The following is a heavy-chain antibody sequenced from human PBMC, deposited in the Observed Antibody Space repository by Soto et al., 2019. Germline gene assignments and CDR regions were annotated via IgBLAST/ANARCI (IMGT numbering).Heavy chain of an antibody. V-gene: IGHV3-23*01. CDR1: GFTFSNYG. D-gene: IGHD3-10*01. J-gene: IGHJ6*02. CDR3: ARDRGGYGPPDV. CDR2: VSDNGGRT. Sequence: GGSLRLSCAASGFTFSNYGMSWVRQAPGKGLEWVSAVSDNGGRTRYADSVKGRFTISRDNSQNTLYLQMNSLRVEDTAVYYCARDRGGYGPPDVWGQGTTVTVSS.